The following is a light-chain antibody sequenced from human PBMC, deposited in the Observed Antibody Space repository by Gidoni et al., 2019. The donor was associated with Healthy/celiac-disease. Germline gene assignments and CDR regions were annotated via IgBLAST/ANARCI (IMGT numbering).Light chain of an antibody. V-gene: IGLV1-40*01. CDR2: GNS. CDR1: SSNIGAGYD. CDR3: QSYDSSLSVS. J-gene: IGLJ2*01. Sequence: QSVLTPPPSVSGAQGQRVTISCTGSSSNIGAGYDVHWYQQLPGTAPKLLIYGNSNRPSGVPDRFSGSKSGTSASLAISGLQAEDEADYYCQSYDSSLSVSFGGGTKLTVL.